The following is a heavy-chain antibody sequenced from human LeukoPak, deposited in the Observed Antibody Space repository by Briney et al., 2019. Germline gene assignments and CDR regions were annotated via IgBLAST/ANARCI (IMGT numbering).Heavy chain of an antibody. CDR3: ATSLDAPANY. D-gene: IGHD2-15*01. CDR2: INKDGRQT. J-gene: IGHJ4*02. Sequence: QPGGSLRLSCVVSGFTFSTSWMAWVRQAPGKGLEWLANINKDGRQTYYVDSVKGRFTISRDNAENSLHLQMNSLRAEDTAVYYCATSLDAPANYWGQGSLVTVSS. CDR1: GFTFSTSW. V-gene: IGHV3-7*01.